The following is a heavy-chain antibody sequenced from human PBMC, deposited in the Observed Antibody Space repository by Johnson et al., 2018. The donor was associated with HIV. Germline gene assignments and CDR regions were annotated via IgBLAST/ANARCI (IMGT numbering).Heavy chain of an antibody. Sequence: MLLVESGGGLVQPGGSLRLSCAASGFTFSSYWMSWVRQAPGKGLEWVANIKQDGSNKYYADSVKGRFAISRDNSKNTLYLQMNSLRREDTAVYYCARGVRNSYGYLLGTFDIWGQGTMVTVSS. CDR2: IKQDGSNK. CDR1: GFTFSSYW. V-gene: IGHV3-7*02. CDR3: ARGVRNSYGYLLGTFDI. J-gene: IGHJ3*02. D-gene: IGHD5-18*01.